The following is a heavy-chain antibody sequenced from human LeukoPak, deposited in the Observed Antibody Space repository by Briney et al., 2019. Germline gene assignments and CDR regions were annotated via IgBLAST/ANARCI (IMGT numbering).Heavy chain of an antibody. Sequence: GGSLRLSCAASGFTFSNFVMSWVRQAPGKGLEWVSSIRGSGGSTYYADSVKGRFTISRDNSENTLYLQMNSLRAEDTAVYYCAKGGTGSTDWFDPWGQGALVTASS. CDR2: IRGSGGST. D-gene: IGHD1-7*01. V-gene: IGHV3-23*01. CDR3: AKGGTGSTDWFDP. CDR1: GFTFSNFV. J-gene: IGHJ5*02.